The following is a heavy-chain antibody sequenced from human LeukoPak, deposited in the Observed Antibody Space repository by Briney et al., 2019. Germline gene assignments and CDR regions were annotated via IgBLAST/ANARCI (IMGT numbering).Heavy chain of an antibody. V-gene: IGHV3-7*03. CDR1: GFTFSSYW. CDR3: AKERGTGTRFDY. CDR2: IKQDGSEK. J-gene: IGHJ4*02. Sequence: EPGGSLRLSCAASGFTFSSYWMSWVRQAPGKGLEWVANIKQDGSEKYYADSVKGRFTISRDNSKNTLYLQMNSLRAEDTAVYYCAKERGTGTRFDYWGQGTLVTVSS. D-gene: IGHD1-7*01.